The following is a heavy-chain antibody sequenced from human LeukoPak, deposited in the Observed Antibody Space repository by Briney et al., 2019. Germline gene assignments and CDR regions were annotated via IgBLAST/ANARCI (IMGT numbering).Heavy chain of an antibody. Sequence: SGGTLRLSCVASGFTFSTYGMSWVRQAPGKGLEWVSAISGSGGSTYYADSVKGRFTISRDNSKNTLYLQMNSLRAEDTAVYYCTRHKTQWLVHQDDAFDIWGQGTMVTVSS. CDR2: ISGSGGST. CDR1: GFTFSTYG. D-gene: IGHD6-19*01. J-gene: IGHJ3*02. V-gene: IGHV3-23*01. CDR3: TRHKTQWLVHQDDAFDI.